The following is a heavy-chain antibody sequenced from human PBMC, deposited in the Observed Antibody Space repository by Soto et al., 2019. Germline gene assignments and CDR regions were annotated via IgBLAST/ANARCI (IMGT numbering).Heavy chain of an antibody. V-gene: IGHV1-69*02. CDR3: ASSYGSGYRAFDY. CDR2: INPILSMS. D-gene: IGHD3-10*01. J-gene: IGHJ4*02. CDR1: GDTFTFYS. Sequence: QVXLVQSXAEVKRPGSSVKVSCKASGDTFTFYSINWVRQAPGLGLEWMGRINPILSMSNYAQRFQGRVTMTADKSTSTAYMELSSLRSEDTAIYYCASSYGSGYRAFDYWGQGALVTVSS.